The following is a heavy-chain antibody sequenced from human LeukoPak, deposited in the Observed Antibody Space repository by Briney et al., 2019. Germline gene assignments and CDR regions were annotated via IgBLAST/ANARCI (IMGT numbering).Heavy chain of an antibody. CDR1: GGTFSSYA. Sequence: ASVKVSCKASGGTFSSYAISWVRQAPGQGLEWMGRIIPILGIANYAQKFQGRVTITADKSTSTAYMELSSLRSEDTAVYSCARPDYYDSSGYYVGHFQHWGQGTLVTVSS. D-gene: IGHD3-22*01. V-gene: IGHV1-69*04. CDR3: ARPDYYDSSGYYVGHFQH. J-gene: IGHJ1*01. CDR2: IIPILGIA.